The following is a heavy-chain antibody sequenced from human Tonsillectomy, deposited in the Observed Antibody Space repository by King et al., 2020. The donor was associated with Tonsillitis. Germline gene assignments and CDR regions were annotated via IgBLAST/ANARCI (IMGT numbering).Heavy chain of an antibody. CDR2: IYKDGTT. D-gene: IGHD2-15*01. CDR3: AGVYCSFGSCSFDF. CDR1: GFSISDNY. J-gene: IGHJ5*01. V-gene: IGHV3-66*01. Sequence: EVQLVESGGGVVRPGGSLRLSCTVSGFSISDNYMAWVRQFPGKGLDWVSVIYKDGTTHEEDYVKGRFTVSKHNSKKTVLLQMNRLRAEDTALYFCAGVYCSFGSCSFDFWGQGTLVTVSS.